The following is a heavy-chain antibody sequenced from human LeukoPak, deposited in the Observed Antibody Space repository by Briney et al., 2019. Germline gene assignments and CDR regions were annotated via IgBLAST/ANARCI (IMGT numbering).Heavy chain of an antibody. CDR2: INQDGSEK. CDR1: RFTFSAYW. Sequence: PGRSLRLSCAASRFTFSAYWMSWVRQAPGKGLEWVANINQDGSEKYCVDSVKGRFSISRDNAKNSLFLQMNSLRAEDTAVYYCARSHRSFASGSGDYWGQGTLVTVSS. V-gene: IGHV3-7*05. CDR3: ARSHRSFASGSGDY. D-gene: IGHD3-10*01. J-gene: IGHJ4*02.